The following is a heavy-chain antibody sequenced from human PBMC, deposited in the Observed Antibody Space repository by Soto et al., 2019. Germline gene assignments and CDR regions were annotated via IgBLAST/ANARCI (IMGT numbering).Heavy chain of an antibody. CDR1: GGSISSYY. CDR3: ARDRATYYYDSSGYFDY. D-gene: IGHD3-22*01. J-gene: IGHJ4*02. V-gene: IGHV4-4*07. Sequence: PSETLSLTCTVSGGSISSYYWSWIRQPAGKGLEWIGRIYTSGSTNYNPSLKSRVTMSVDTSKNQFSLKLSSVTAADTAVYYCARDRATYYYDSSGYFDYWGQGTLVTVSS. CDR2: IYTSGST.